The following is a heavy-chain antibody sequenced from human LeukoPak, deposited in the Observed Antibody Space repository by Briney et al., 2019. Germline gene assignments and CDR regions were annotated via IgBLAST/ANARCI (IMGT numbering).Heavy chain of an antibody. CDR2: IDVSGDRT. D-gene: IGHD5-24*01. CDR3: AKDVSNFIGASDA. V-gene: IGHV3-23*01. J-gene: IGHJ3*01. CDR1: GFAFSSDA. Sequence: GGSLRLSCVASGFAFSSDAMTWVRQTPGKGQEWVSTIDVSGDRTNYADSVKGRFTISRDNSKSTLYLQVNSLRVEDTAIYYCAKDVSNFIGASDAWGQGTMVTVSS.